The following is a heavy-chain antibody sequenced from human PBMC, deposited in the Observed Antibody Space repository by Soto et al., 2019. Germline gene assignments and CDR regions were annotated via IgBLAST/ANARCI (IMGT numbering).Heavy chain of an antibody. V-gene: IGHV4-34*01. CDR3: ARASLTHRFGEFDDAFDI. CDR1: GGSFSGYY. D-gene: IGHD3-10*01. CDR2: INHSGST. J-gene: IGHJ3*02. Sequence: QVQLQQWGAGLLKPSETLSLTCAVYGGSFSGYYWSWIRQPPGKGLEWIGEINHSGSTNYNPSLKSRVTISVDTSKNQFSLKRSAVTAADTAVYYCARASLTHRFGEFDDAFDIWGQGTMVTVSS.